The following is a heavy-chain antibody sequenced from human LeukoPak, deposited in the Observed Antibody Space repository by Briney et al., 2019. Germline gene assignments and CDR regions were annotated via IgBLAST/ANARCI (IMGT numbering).Heavy chain of an antibody. J-gene: IGHJ5*02. D-gene: IGHD2-15*01. V-gene: IGHV1-2*02. Sequence: GASVKVSCKASGYTFTGYYMHWVRQAPGQGLEWMGWINPNSGGTNYAQKVEGRVTMTTDTSTNTAYMELRSLRSDDTALYYCARGYCSGGSCYWFDPWGQGTLVTVSS. CDR1: GYTFTGYY. CDR2: INPNSGGT. CDR3: ARGYCSGGSCYWFDP.